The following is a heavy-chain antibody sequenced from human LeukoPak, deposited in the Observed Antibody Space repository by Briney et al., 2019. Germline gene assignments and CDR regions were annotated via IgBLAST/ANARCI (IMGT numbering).Heavy chain of an antibody. J-gene: IGHJ5*02. CDR3: ARDRPVGPAYNWFDP. Sequence: ASVKVSCTASGYTFTGYYMHWVRQAPGQGLEWMAWINPNSGGTNYAQNFQGRVTITRDTSISTAYMELSRLRSDDMAVYYCARDRPVGPAYNWFDPWGQGTLVTVSS. D-gene: IGHD2-2*01. CDR2: INPNSGGT. CDR1: GYTFTGYY. V-gene: IGHV1-2*02.